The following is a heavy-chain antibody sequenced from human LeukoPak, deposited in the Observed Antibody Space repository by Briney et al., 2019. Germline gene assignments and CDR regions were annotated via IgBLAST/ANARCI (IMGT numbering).Heavy chain of an antibody. CDR1: GDTFSSYA. CDR3: ARSNNVFFAGDH. J-gene: IGHJ4*02. Sequence: SVKVSCKASGDTFSSYAFSWVRQAPGQGLEWMGAIIPMSGTTHYAQNFQGRVTTTSDESTRTVYLEVTSLRSEDTALYYCARSNNVFFAGDHWGQGTLVTVSS. D-gene: IGHD1/OR15-1a*01. V-gene: IGHV1-69*13. CDR2: IIPMSGTT.